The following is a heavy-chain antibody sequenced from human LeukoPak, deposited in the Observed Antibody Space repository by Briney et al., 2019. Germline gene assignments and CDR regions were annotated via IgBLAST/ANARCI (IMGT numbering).Heavy chain of an antibody. CDR3: ARGPVLRYFDWLSLSSGWSDP. CDR1: GYTFTSYD. CDR2: MNPNSGNT. J-gene: IGHJ5*02. V-gene: IGHV1-8*01. Sequence: ASVKVSCKASGYTFTSYDINWVRQATGQGLEWMGWMNPNSGNTGYAQKFQGRVTMTRNTSISTAYMELSSLRSEDTAVYYCARGPVLRYFDWLSLSSGWSDPWGQGTLVTVSS. D-gene: IGHD3-9*01.